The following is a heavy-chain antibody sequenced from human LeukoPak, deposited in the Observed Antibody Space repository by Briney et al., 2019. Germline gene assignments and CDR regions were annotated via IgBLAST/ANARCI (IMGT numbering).Heavy chain of an antibody. V-gene: IGHV3-23*01. J-gene: IGHJ4*02. CDR3: ASSLTFGGPKELIDY. D-gene: IGHD3-16*01. CDR1: GFTFSSYA. CDR2: ISGSGGST. Sequence: GGSLRLSCAASGFTFSSYAMSWVRQAPGKGLEWVSAISGSGGSTYYADSVKGRFTISRDNSKNTLYLQMNSLRAEDTAVYYCASSLTFGGPKELIDYWGQGTLVTVSS.